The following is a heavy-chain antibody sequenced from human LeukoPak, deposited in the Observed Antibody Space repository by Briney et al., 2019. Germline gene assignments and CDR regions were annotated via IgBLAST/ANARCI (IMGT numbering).Heavy chain of an antibody. Sequence: ASVKVSCKASGYTFTGYYMHWVRRAPGQGLEWMGWINPNSGGTNYAQKFQGRVTMTTDTSTSTAYMELRSLRSDDTAVYYCARDLRGSSSWYNWFDPWGQGTLVTVSS. V-gene: IGHV1-2*02. CDR2: INPNSGGT. CDR3: ARDLRGSSSWYNWFDP. D-gene: IGHD6-13*01. CDR1: GYTFTGYY. J-gene: IGHJ5*02.